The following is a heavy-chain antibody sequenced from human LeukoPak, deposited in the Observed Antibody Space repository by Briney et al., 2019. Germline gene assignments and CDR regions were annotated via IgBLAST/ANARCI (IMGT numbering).Heavy chain of an antibody. J-gene: IGHJ4*02. CDR1: GFTVSSNY. Sequence: GGSLRLSCAASGFTVSSNYMTWVRQAPGKGLEWVSIIYNDGNTFYADSVKGRFTISRDNSKNTLYLQMNSLRAEDTAVYYCARTYSNSGLEYFDFWGRGTLVTVSS. D-gene: IGHD6-13*01. CDR2: IYNDGNT. CDR3: ARTYSNSGLEYFDF. V-gene: IGHV3-53*01.